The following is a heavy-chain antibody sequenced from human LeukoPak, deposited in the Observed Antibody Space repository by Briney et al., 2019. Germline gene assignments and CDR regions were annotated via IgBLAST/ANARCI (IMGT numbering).Heavy chain of an antibody. J-gene: IGHJ4*02. V-gene: IGHV4-31*03. Sequence: SETLSLTCTVSGGSISSGAYSWNWLRQHPGKGLDCIGYIYDSGSTYYNPSLNSRVTISVDTSKNQFSLRLGSVTAADTAVYYCARGSPNWGFLDYWGQGALVTVSS. D-gene: IGHD3-16*01. CDR2: IYDSGST. CDR1: GGSISSGAYS. CDR3: ARGSPNWGFLDY.